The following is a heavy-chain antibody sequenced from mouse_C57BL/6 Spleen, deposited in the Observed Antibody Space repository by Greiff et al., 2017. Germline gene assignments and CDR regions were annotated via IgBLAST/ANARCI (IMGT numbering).Heavy chain of an antibody. CDR2: INPSNGGT. Sequence: VQLQQPGTELVKPGASVKLSCKASGYTFTSYWMHWVKQRPGQGLEWIGNINPSNGGTTYNEKFKCKATLTVDKSSSTAYMQLSSLTSEDTAVYYCESDYGSSDYYAMDYWGQGTSVTVSS. CDR3: ESDYGSSDYYAMDY. J-gene: IGHJ4*01. D-gene: IGHD1-1*01. CDR1: GYTFTSYW. V-gene: IGHV1-53*01.